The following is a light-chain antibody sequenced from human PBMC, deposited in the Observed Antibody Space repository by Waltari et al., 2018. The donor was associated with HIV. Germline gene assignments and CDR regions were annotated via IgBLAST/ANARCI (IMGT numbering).Light chain of an antibody. CDR2: GAS. V-gene: IGKV3-20*01. Sequence: EIVLTQSPGTLSLSPGERATLSCRASQSVTGSHLAWYQQRPGQPPRLLVYGASSRATGIPDRFSGSGSGTDFTLTITRLEPEDFAVYYCHQYAGLPRTFGQGTKLEFK. CDR1: QSVTGSH. CDR3: HQYAGLPRT. J-gene: IGKJ2*01.